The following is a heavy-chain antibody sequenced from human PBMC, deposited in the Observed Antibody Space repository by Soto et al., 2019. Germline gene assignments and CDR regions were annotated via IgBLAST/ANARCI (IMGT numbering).Heavy chain of an antibody. Sequence: SETLSLTCSVSGDSIISSDFYWGWVRQPPGKGLEWIGSIFYLGSSYYNPSLKSRVTMSVDTSKNQFSLRLRSVTAADTALYFCARHSLALRKNNWFDPWGQGIMVTVSS. V-gene: IGHV4-39*01. D-gene: IGHD3-3*02. CDR1: GDSIISSDFY. CDR3: ARHSLALRKNNWFDP. J-gene: IGHJ5*02. CDR2: IFYLGSS.